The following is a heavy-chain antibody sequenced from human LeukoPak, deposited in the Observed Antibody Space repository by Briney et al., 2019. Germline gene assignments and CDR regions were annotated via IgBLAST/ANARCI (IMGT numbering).Heavy chain of an antibody. CDR2: ISSSSSYI. Sequence: GGSLRLSCAASGFTFSSYSMNWVRQAPGKGLEWVSSISSSSSYIYYADSVKGRFTISRDNAKNSLYLQMNSLRAEDTAVYYCARGLGYCSSTSCYDYYYYYMDVRGKGTTVTVSS. D-gene: IGHD2-2*01. CDR1: GFTFSSYS. CDR3: ARGLGYCSSTSCYDYYYYYMDV. V-gene: IGHV3-21*01. J-gene: IGHJ6*03.